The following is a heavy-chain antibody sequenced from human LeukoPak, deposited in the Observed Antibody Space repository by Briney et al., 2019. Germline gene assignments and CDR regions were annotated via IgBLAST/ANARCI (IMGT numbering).Heavy chain of an antibody. CDR3: AKDYCSSTSCYHYYYYMDV. CDR2: ISWDGGST. D-gene: IGHD2-2*01. J-gene: IGHJ6*03. Sequence: GGSLRLSCAASGFTFDDYAIHWVRQAPGKGLEWVSLISWDGGSTYYADSVKGRFTISRDNSKNSLYLQMNSLRAEDTALYYCAKDYCSSTSCYHYYYYMDVWGKGTTVTVSS. CDR1: GFTFDDYA. V-gene: IGHV3-43D*03.